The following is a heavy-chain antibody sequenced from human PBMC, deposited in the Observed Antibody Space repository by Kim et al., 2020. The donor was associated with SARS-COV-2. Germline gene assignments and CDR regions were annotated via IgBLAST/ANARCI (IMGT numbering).Heavy chain of an antibody. V-gene: IGHV3-66*01. D-gene: IGHD3-10*01. J-gene: IGHJ4*02. CDR2: IYSGGST. CDR3: ARGVINSYFDF. CDR1: GFIVRNNY. Sequence: GGSLRLSCAAFGFIVRNNYMSWVRQAPGKGLEWVSVIYSGGSTYYADSVKGRFTISRDNSKNTLYLQMNSLRAEDTAVYYCARGVINSYFDFWGQGTLVT.